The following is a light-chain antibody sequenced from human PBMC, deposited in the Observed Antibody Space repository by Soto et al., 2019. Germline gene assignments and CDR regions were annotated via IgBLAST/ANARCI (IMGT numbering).Light chain of an antibody. CDR3: QQRSNWWT. Sequence: EIVLTQSPATLSLSPGERATLSCRASQSVSSYLAWYQQKPGQAPRLLLYDASNRATGIPARFSGSGSGTDFTLTISSLEPEVFAVYYCQQRSNWWTFGQGPKVAIK. J-gene: IGKJ1*01. CDR2: DAS. V-gene: IGKV3-11*01. CDR1: QSVSSY.